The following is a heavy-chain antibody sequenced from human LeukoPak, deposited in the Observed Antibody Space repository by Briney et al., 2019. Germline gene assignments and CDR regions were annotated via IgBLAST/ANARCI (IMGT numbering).Heavy chain of an antibody. CDR2: IYSSGST. CDR3: VRVYIYGRSYFDY. D-gene: IGHD5-18*01. V-gene: IGHV4-39*01. J-gene: IGHJ4*02. CDR1: GASINSGSNY. Sequence: PSETLSLTCRVSGASINSGSNYWGWIRQPPGKTLEWIGSIYSSGSTYYNPSLKSRVIIMIDTPKNQFSLHLTSVTAADTAVYYCVRVYIYGRSYFDYWGQGTLVTVSS.